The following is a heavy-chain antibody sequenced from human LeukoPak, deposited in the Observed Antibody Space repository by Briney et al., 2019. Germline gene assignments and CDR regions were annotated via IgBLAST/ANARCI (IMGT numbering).Heavy chain of an antibody. CDR3: ARGGRVGAARWYFDL. V-gene: IGHV3-21*01. CDR2: ISSSSSYI. J-gene: IGHJ2*01. Sequence: GGSLRLSCAASGFTFSSYSMNWVRQAPGKGLEWVSSISSSSSYIYYADSAKGRFTISRDNAKNSLYLQMNSLRAEDTAVYYCARGGRVGAARWYFDLWGRGTLVTVSS. D-gene: IGHD2-15*01. CDR1: GFTFSSYS.